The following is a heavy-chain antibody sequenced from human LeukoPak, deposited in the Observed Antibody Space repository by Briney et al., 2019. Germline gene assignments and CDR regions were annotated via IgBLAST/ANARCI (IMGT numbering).Heavy chain of an antibody. CDR3: ARDSLVGSGRYFDY. Sequence: ASVKVSCKASGYTFTSYGISWVRQAPGQGLEWIGCISAYNGNTNYAQKLQGRVTITTDTSTSTAYMELRSLRSDDTAVYYCARDSLVGSGRYFDYWGQGTLVTVSS. D-gene: IGHD6-19*01. J-gene: IGHJ4*02. V-gene: IGHV1-18*01. CDR2: ISAYNGNT. CDR1: GYTFTSYG.